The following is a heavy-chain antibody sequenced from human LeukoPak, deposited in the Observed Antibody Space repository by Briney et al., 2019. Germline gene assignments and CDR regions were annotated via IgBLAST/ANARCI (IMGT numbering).Heavy chain of an antibody. CDR2: IYYSGST. Sequence: SETLSLSCTVSGGSISSGGYYWSWIRQHPGKGLEWIGYIYYSGSTYYNPSLKSRVTISVDTSKNQFSLKLSSVTAADTAVYYCASYCSGGSCRIDYWGQGTLVTVSS. CDR3: ASYCSGGSCRIDY. J-gene: IGHJ4*02. D-gene: IGHD2-15*01. CDR1: GGSISSGGYY. V-gene: IGHV4-31*03.